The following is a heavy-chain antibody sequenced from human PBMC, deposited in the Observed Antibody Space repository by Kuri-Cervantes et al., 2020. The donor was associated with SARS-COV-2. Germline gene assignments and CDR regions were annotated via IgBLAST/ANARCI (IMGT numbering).Heavy chain of an antibody. Sequence: GGSLRLSCAASGFIFSGYCMTWVRQAPGKGLEWVANIKQDGSEEYYVDSVKGRFTISRDNAKNSLYLQMNSLRAEDTAVYYCAREDSGTNDAFDFWGQGATVTVS. CDR3: AREDSGTNDAFDF. J-gene: IGHJ3*01. CDR2: IKQDGSEE. V-gene: IGHV3-7*03. D-gene: IGHD3-10*01. CDR1: GFIFSGYC.